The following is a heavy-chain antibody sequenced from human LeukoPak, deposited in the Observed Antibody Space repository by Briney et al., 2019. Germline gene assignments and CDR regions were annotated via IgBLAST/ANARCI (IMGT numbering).Heavy chain of an antibody. Sequence: SETLSLTCTVSGGSISSYYWSWIRQPPGKGLEWIGYIYYSGSTNYNPSLKSRVTISVDTSKNQVSLKLSSVTAADTAVYYCARDQTYYYDSSGYRHNWFDPWGQGTLVTVSS. CDR1: GGSISSYY. V-gene: IGHV4-59*01. CDR2: IYYSGST. J-gene: IGHJ5*02. CDR3: ARDQTYYYDSSGYRHNWFDP. D-gene: IGHD3-22*01.